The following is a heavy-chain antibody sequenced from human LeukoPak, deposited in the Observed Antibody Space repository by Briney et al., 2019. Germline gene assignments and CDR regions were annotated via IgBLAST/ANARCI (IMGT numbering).Heavy chain of an antibody. J-gene: IGHJ4*02. V-gene: IGHV4-4*07. CDR2: ISTSGTT. Sequence: SETLSLTCTVSGGSISSYYWSWIRQPTGNGLEWIGRISTSGTTNYNPSLKSRVTMSADASKSQFSLKVSSVTAADTAVYYCASLYTYGPTMGPVDYWGQGTLVTVSS. CDR3: ASLYTYGPTMGPVDY. CDR1: GGSISSYY. D-gene: IGHD5-18*01.